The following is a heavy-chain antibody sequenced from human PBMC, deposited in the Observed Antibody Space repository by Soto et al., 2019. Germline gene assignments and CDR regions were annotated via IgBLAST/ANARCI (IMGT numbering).Heavy chain of an antibody. D-gene: IGHD3-22*01. J-gene: IGHJ4*02. V-gene: IGHV4-30-4*02. Sequence: SDTLSLTCTVSGGSISSGAYYRSWVRRPPGKGLEWIGYIYYSGSTYYNPSLKSRVTISVDTSKNQFSLKLSSVTAADTAVYYCMLGSGWKDFDYWGQGTLDPVSS. CDR1: GGSISSGAYY. CDR2: IYYSGST. CDR3: MLGSGWKDFDY.